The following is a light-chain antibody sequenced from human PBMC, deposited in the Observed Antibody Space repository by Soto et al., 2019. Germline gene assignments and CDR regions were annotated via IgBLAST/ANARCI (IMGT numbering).Light chain of an antibody. J-gene: IGLJ3*02. Sequence: QSVLTQPPSASESPGQRVIISCSGTSSNIGGNPVNWYQQLPGTAPKLLIYSNSQRPSGVPDRFSGSKSGTSAPLSISGLQAEDEADYYCTAWNNSLNRLVFGGGTKVTVL. V-gene: IGLV1-44*01. CDR2: SNS. CDR3: TAWNNSLNRLV. CDR1: SSNIGGNP.